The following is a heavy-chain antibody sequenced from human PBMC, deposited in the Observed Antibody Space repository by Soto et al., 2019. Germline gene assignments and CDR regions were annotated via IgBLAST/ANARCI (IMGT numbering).Heavy chain of an antibody. D-gene: IGHD5-18*01. V-gene: IGHV4-30-4*01. CDR2: IYYSGST. J-gene: IGHJ4*02. Sequence: PSETLSLTCTVSGGSISSGDYYWSWIRQPPGKGLEWIGYIYYSGSTYYNPSLKSRVTISVDTSKNQFSLKLSSVTAADTAVYYCARTGYSYGQPTDYFDYWGQGTLVTVSS. CDR1: GGSISSGDYY. CDR3: ARTGYSYGQPTDYFDY.